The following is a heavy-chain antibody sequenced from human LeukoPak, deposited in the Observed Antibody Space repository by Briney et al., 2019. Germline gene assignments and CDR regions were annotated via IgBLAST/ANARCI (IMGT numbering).Heavy chain of an antibody. V-gene: IGHV4-34*01. CDR2: INHSGST. Sequence: SETLSLTCAVYGGSFSGYYWSWTPQPPGKGLEWIGEINHSGSTNYNPSLKSRVTISDNTSKNQFSLKLSSVTAAAPVVYYCAREKDFWSGYLDYWGEGTLVTVSS. D-gene: IGHD3-3*01. CDR1: GGSFSGYY. J-gene: IGHJ4*02. CDR3: AREKDFWSGYLDY.